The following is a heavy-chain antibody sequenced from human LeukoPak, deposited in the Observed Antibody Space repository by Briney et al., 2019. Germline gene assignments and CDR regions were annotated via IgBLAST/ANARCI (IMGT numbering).Heavy chain of an antibody. CDR3: ARDAGYYYGSGSYYSDY. V-gene: IGHV3-21*01. J-gene: IGHJ4*02. Sequence: GGSLRLSCAASGFTFSSYSMNWLRQAPGKGLEGVSSISSSSSYIYYADSVKGRFTISRDNDKNSLYLQMNSLRAEDTAVYYCARDAGYYYGSGSYYSDYWGQGTLVTVSS. D-gene: IGHD3-10*01. CDR1: GFTFSSYS. CDR2: ISSSSSYI.